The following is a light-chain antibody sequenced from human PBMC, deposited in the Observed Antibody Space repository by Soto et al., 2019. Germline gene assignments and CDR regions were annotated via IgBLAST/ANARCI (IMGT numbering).Light chain of an antibody. CDR1: QSISTW. Sequence: DIQMTQSPSTLSASVGDRVTITCRASQSISTWLAWYQQKPGKAPILLLYTASDLESGVPSRFSGSGSGTEFTLTISSLQPDDFAIYYCQQYSTYPWTFGQGTKVEIK. J-gene: IGKJ1*01. CDR2: TAS. CDR3: QQYSTYPWT. V-gene: IGKV1-5*03.